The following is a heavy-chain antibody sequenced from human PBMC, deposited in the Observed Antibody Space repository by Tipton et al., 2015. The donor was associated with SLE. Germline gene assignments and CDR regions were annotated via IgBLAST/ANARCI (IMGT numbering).Heavy chain of an antibody. CDR3: AKDPVGYSSGSYYFDY. J-gene: IGHJ4*02. CDR1: EFTFSRYA. D-gene: IGHD6-19*01. Sequence: SLRLSCAASEFTFSRYAMSWVRQAPGKGLQWVSAISDSGSDTYYADSVKGRFTISRDNSKNTLYLQMNSLRAEDTAVYHCAKDPVGYSSGSYYFDYWGQGTLVTVSS. CDR2: ISDSGSDT. V-gene: IGHV3-23*01.